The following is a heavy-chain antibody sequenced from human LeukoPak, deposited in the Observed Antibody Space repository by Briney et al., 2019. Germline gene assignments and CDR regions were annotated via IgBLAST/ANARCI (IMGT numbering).Heavy chain of an antibody. Sequence: TVKVSCKASGGTFSSYAISWVRQAPGQGLEWMGRIIPIFGTANYAQKFQGRVTITADKSTSTAYMELSSLRSEDTAVYYCARDLGSDYFDYWGQGTLVTVSS. J-gene: IGHJ4*02. CDR1: GGTFSSYA. V-gene: IGHV1-69*06. CDR3: ARDLGSDYFDY. D-gene: IGHD3-16*01. CDR2: IIPIFGTA.